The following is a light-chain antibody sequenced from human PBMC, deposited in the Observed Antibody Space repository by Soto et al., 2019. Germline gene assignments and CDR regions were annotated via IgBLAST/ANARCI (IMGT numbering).Light chain of an antibody. CDR1: TSNIGINY. J-gene: IGLJ2*01. CDR3: GTWDNSLSAGV. CDR2: DNN. Sequence: QSVLTQPPSVSAAPGQKVTISCSGITSNIGINYVSWYQQVPGTAPKLLIYDNNRRPSGIPDRFSGSKSGTSATLDITGLQTGDEADYYCGTWDNSLSAGVFGGGTKVTVL. V-gene: IGLV1-51*01.